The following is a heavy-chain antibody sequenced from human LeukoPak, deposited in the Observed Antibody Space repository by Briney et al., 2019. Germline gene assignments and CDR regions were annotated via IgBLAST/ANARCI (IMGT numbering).Heavy chain of an antibody. CDR3: ARRLYGSGSHSFDD. CDR2: ISNSSNTK. J-gene: IGHJ4*02. Sequence: LSLTCTVSGGSISGYYWSWIRQGPGKGLEWVSYISNSSNTKYYTDSVEGRFTISRDNAKNSLYLQMNSLRAEDTAVYYCARRLYGSGSHSFDDWGQGALVTVSS. V-gene: IGHV3-11*01. CDR1: GGSISGYY. D-gene: IGHD3-10*01.